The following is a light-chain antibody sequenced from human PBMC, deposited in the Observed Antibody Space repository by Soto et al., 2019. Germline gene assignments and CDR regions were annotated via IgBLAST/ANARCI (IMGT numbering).Light chain of an antibody. J-gene: IGKJ2*01. Sequence: DIQMTQSPSSLSASVGARVTITCRASQSISYYLNWYQQKPGKAPRLLIYAASTLQSGVPSRFSGSGSGTDFTLTISSLQPEDFATYYWQETYRTPYTFGQGTKLEIK. CDR2: AAS. CDR3: QETYRTPYT. CDR1: QSISYY. V-gene: IGKV1-39*01.